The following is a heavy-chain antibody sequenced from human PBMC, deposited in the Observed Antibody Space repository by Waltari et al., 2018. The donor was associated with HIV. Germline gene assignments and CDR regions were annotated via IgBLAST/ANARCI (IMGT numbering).Heavy chain of an antibody. CDR1: GFTFRNFA. D-gene: IGHD6-6*01. Sequence: QVQLVESGGGVVQPGTSLTLSCAVSGFTFRNFALHWVRKSTGKGLEWLAVFWSDGAEISYADSVKGRFTVSKDSSQKTLYLHLTSLRAEDTALYYCARGYSSSRWIPLYHWGRGTLVTVSS. V-gene: IGHV3-33*01. CDR2: FWSDGAEI. CDR3: ARGYSSSRWIPLYH. J-gene: IGHJ4*02.